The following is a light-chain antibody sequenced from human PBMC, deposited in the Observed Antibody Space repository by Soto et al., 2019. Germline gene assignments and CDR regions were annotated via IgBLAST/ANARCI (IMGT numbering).Light chain of an antibody. Sequence: QSVLTQPPSASGTPGQRVTISCSGSNSNIGRNPVNWYQHLPGTAPKLLIYSNNQRPSGVPDRFSGSRSGTSASLAISGLQYEDEADYYCASWDDSLNGVVFGGGTKLTVL. CDR3: ASWDDSLNGVV. CDR2: SNN. V-gene: IGLV1-44*01. CDR1: NSNIGRNP. J-gene: IGLJ2*01.